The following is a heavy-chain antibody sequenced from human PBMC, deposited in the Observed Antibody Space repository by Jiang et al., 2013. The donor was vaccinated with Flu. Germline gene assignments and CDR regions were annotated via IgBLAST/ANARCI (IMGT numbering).Heavy chain of an antibody. CDR1: GGSISSSSYY. V-gene: IGHV4-39*01. Sequence: GSGLVKPSETLSLTCTVSGGSISSSSYYWGWIRQPPGKGLEWIGSIYYSGSTYYNPSLKSRVTISVDTSKNQFSLKLSSVTAADTAVYYCARRIKITMVRGVMSDWFDPWGQGTLVTVSS. D-gene: IGHD3-10*01. J-gene: IGHJ5*02. CDR2: IYYSGST. CDR3: ARRIKITMVRGVMSDWFDP.